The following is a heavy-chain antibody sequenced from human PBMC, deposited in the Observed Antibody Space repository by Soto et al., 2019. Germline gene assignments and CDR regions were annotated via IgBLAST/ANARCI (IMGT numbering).Heavy chain of an antibody. Sequence: PGGSLRLSCAASGFTFSAYAMSWVRQAPGKGLEWVSAISGGGDSTWYAGSVQGRFTISRDNSKTTLYLQMDSLRAEDTALYYCAKIEHVSGGILDCWGQGTLVTVS. CDR3: AKIEHVSGGILDC. J-gene: IGHJ4*02. CDR1: GFTFSAYA. D-gene: IGHD3-10*01. CDR2: ISGGGDST. V-gene: IGHV3-23*01.